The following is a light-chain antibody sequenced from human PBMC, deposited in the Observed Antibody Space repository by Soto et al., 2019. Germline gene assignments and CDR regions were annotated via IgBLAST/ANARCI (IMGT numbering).Light chain of an antibody. CDR2: EVV. J-gene: IGLJ1*01. Sequence: QSALTQPPSASGSRGQAVTISCTGTKNEIGVYDFVSLYQHHPGKAPRLIIYEVVERPSGVRDRFSGSKAPNTASLTVSGIQAADEADYFCQSNAASHTYVFGSGTQGTGL. V-gene: IGLV2-8*01. CDR3: QSNAASHTYV. CDR1: KNEIGVYDF.